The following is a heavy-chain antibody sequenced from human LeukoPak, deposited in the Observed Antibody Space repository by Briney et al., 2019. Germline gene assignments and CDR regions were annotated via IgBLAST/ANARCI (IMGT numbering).Heavy chain of an antibody. CDR3: ARDHDSSGYYYQYYFDY. CDR1: GFTFGSYG. D-gene: IGHD3-22*01. Sequence: GGSLRLSCAASGFTFGSYGMHWVRQAPGKGLEWVAVIWYDGSNKYYADSVKGRFTISRDNSKNTLYLQMNSLRAEDTAVYYCARDHDSSGYYYQYYFDYWGQGTLVTVSS. CDR2: IWYDGSNK. J-gene: IGHJ4*02. V-gene: IGHV3-33*01.